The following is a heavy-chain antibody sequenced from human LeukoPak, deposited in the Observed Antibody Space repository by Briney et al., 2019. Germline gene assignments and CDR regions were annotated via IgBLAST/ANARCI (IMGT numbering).Heavy chain of an antibody. V-gene: IGHV3-30*04. CDR1: GFTFSTYA. D-gene: IGHD4-23*01. Sequence: SGGSLRLSCAASGFTFSTYAMHWVRQAPGKGLEWVAVISYDGSNGYYADSVKGRFTISRDNSKNTLYLQMNSLRAEDTAVYYCARVMLGTVALDYWGQGTLVTVSS. CDR2: ISYDGSNG. CDR3: ARVMLGTVALDY. J-gene: IGHJ4*02.